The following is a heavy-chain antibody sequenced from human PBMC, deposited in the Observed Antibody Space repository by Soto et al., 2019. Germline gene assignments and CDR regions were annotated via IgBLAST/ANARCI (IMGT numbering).Heavy chain of an antibody. CDR2: INAGNGNT. D-gene: IGHD2-15*01. CDR1: GYTFASYA. Sequence: GASVKVSCKASGYTFASYAMRWVRQAPGQRLEWMGWINAGNGNTKYSQKFQGRVTITRDTSASTAYMELSSLRSEDTAVYYCARDVGVCGGSCYLPKSNWFDPWGQGTLVTVSS. CDR3: ARDVGVCGGSCYLPKSNWFDP. V-gene: IGHV1-3*01. J-gene: IGHJ5*02.